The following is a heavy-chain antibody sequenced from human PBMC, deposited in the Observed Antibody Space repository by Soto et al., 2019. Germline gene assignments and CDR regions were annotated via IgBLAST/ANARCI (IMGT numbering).Heavy chain of an antibody. D-gene: IGHD1-1*01. Sequence: QVQLQQWGAGLVKPSETLSLSCAVYGQSFSGHSWAWIRQPPGKGLEWIGEINESGSTYYNPSLKSRVTISTDTYKNQFSLKLRSVSAADTAAYFCARGSGIVALPGELEDVKYDYWGQGTLVNVSS. J-gene: IGHJ4*02. V-gene: IGHV4-34*01. CDR2: INESGST. CDR1: GQSFSGHS. CDR3: ARGSGIVALPGELEDVKYDY.